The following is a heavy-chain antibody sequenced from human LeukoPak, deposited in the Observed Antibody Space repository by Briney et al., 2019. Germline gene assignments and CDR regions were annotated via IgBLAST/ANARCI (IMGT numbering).Heavy chain of an antibody. D-gene: IGHD2-2*01. CDR2: IYYSGST. CDR3: ARLQYCSGTSCYWFDP. J-gene: IGHJ5*02. V-gene: IGHV4-61*01. Sequence: KPSETLSLTCTVSGGSVSSGSYYWSWIRQPPGKGLEWIGYIYYSGSTNYNPSLKSRVTISVDTSKNQFSLRLSSVTAADTAVYYCARLQYCSGTSCYWFDPWGQGTLVTVSS. CDR1: GGSVSSGSYY.